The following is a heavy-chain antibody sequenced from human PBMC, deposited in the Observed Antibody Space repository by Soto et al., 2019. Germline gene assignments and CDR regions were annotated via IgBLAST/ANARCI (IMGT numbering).Heavy chain of an antibody. CDR1: GGTFSSYT. D-gene: IGHD1-1*01. CDR2: IIPILGIA. J-gene: IGHJ4*02. CDR3: ARGWTGGGTTSESSY. V-gene: IGHV1-69*02. Sequence: QVQLVQSGAEVKKPGSSVKVSCKASGGTFSSYTISWVRQAPGQGLEWMGRIIPILGIANYAQKFQGRVTITADKSTSTAYMELSSLRSEDTAVYYCARGWTGGGTTSESSYWGQGTLVTVSS.